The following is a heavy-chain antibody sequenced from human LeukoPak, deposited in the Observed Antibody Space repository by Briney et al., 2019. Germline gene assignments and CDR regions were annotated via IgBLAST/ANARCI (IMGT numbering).Heavy chain of an antibody. V-gene: IGHV6-1*01. CDR2: TYYRSKWYN. J-gene: IGHJ6*03. CDR3: AQSPRELHNYYYMDV. Sequence: SQTLSLTCAISGDSVSSNSAAWHWLRQSPSRGLEWLGRTYYRSKWYNDYAVSVKSLITINPDTSKNQFSLQLNSVTPEDTAVYYCAQSPRELHNYYYMDVWGKGTTVTVSS. CDR1: GDSVSSNSAA. D-gene: IGHD1-26*01.